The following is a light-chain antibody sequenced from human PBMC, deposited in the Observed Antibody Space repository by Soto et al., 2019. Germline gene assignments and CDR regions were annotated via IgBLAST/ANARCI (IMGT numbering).Light chain of an antibody. V-gene: IGLV2-14*03. CDR1: RSDVGGYNY. CDR2: DVS. Sequence: SALTQPASVSGSPGQSITISCTGTRSDVGGYNYVSWYQQHPGKAPKLMIYDVSNRPSGVSNRFSGSKSGNTASLTISGLQAEDEADYYCSSYTTTLYVFGSWTKLTVL. J-gene: IGLJ1*01. CDR3: SSYTTTLYV.